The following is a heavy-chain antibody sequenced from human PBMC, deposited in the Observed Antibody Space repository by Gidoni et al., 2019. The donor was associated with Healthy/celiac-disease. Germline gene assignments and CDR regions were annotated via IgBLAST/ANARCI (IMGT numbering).Heavy chain of an antibody. CDR2: ISYDGSNK. V-gene: IGHV3-30*01. J-gene: IGHJ4*02. CDR3: ARGNPLPFDY. CDR1: GFTFSSYA. Sequence: QVQLVESGGGVVQPGRSLRLSCAASGFTFSSYAMHWVRQAPGKGLEWVAVISYDGSNKYYADSVKGRFTISRYNSKNTLYLQMNSLRAEDTAVYYCARGNPLPFDYWGQGTLVTVSS.